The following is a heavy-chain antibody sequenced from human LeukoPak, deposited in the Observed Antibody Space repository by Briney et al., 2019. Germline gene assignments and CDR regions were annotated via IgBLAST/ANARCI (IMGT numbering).Heavy chain of an antibody. CDR3: ARATDLIQLEGVMNWFDP. Sequence: ASVKVSCKASGYTFTGYYIHWVRQAPGQGLEWMGWSNPNTGGTHYAQKFQGRVTMTRDTSTSTAYMDLSRLRSDDTAVYYCARATDLIQLEGVMNWFDPWGQGTLVTVSS. D-gene: IGHD1-1*01. J-gene: IGHJ5*02. CDR1: GYTFTGYY. V-gene: IGHV1-2*02. CDR2: SNPNTGGT.